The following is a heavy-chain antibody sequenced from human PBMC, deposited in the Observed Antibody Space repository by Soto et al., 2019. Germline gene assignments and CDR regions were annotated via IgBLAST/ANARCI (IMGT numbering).Heavy chain of an antibody. CDR1: GFTFSSYA. Sequence: EVQLLESGGGLVQPGGSLRLSCAASGFTFSSYAMSWVRQAPGKGLEWLSTFSSSGGGTYYADSVKGRFTISRDISKNTLYLQMDSLRAEDTAAYYCAKGQSGSYFAYWGQGTLVTVSS. V-gene: IGHV3-23*01. CDR3: AKGQSGSYFAY. CDR2: FSSSGGGT. J-gene: IGHJ4*02. D-gene: IGHD1-26*01.